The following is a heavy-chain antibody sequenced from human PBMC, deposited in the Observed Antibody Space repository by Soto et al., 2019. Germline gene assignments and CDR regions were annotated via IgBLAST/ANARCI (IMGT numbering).Heavy chain of an antibody. D-gene: IGHD1-26*01. Sequence: GGSLRLSCTASGFTFNTHWIHWVRQAPWKGLVWVSRIYFDGITTNYADSVKGRLTVSRDNAKNTVYLHVNTVRDEDTAVYYCARGGEMGVDYSGQGTLVTLYS. CDR3: ARGGEMGVDY. CDR2: IYFDGITT. V-gene: IGHV3-74*01. J-gene: IGHJ4*02. CDR1: GFTFNTHW.